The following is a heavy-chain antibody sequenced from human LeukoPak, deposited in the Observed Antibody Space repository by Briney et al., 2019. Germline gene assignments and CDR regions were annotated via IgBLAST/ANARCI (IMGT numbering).Heavy chain of an antibody. D-gene: IGHD6-13*01. V-gene: IGHV3-30*18. CDR1: GFTFSSYG. J-gene: IGHJ4*02. Sequence: PGGSLRLSCAASGFTFSSYGMHWVRQAPGKGLEWVAVISYDGSNKYYADSVKGRFTISRDNSKNTLYPQMNSLRAEDTAVYYCAKGRDSSSWLDYFDYWGQGTLVTVSS. CDR2: ISYDGSNK. CDR3: AKGRDSSSWLDYFDY.